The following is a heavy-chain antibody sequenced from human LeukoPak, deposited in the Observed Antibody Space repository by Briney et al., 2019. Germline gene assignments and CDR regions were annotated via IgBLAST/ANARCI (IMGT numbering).Heavy chain of an antibody. CDR3: AREPGPPTYYDTLTGYYPYYFDY. V-gene: IGHV1-18*01. J-gene: IGHJ4*02. D-gene: IGHD3-9*01. Sequence: ASVKVSCKASGYTFTSYGISWVRQAPGQGLEWMGWISAYNGNTNYAQKLQGRVTMTTDTSTSTAYVELRSLRSDDTAVYYCAREPGPPTYYDTLTGYYPYYFDYWGQGTLVTVSS. CDR1: GYTFTSYG. CDR2: ISAYNGNT.